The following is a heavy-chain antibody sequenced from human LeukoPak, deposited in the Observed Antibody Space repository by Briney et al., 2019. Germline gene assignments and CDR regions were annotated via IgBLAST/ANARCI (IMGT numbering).Heavy chain of an antibody. V-gene: IGHV1-18*01. CDR1: GYTFTSYG. D-gene: IGHD2-21*01. CDR2: ISAYNGNT. J-gene: IGHJ4*02. CDR3: ARLKTWGGTQPYDY. Sequence: ASVKVSCKASGYTFTSYGISWVRQAPGQGLEWMGWISAYNGNTNYAQKLQGRVTMTTDTSTSTAYMELRNLRSNDTAVYYCARLKTWGGTQPYDYWGQGTLVTVSS.